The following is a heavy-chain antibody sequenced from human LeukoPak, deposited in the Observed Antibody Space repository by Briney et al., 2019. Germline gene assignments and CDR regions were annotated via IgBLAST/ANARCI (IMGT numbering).Heavy chain of an antibody. CDR1: GGSISSINYY. D-gene: IGHD3-22*01. Sequence: TLSLTCTVSGGSISSINYYWGWIRQPPGKALEWLARIDWDDDKYYSTSLKTRLTISKDTSKNQVVLIMTNMDPVDTATYYCARIDYYDSSGRHFDSWGQGTLVTVSS. CDR3: ARIDYYDSSGRHFDS. CDR2: IDWDDDK. V-gene: IGHV2-70*11. J-gene: IGHJ4*02.